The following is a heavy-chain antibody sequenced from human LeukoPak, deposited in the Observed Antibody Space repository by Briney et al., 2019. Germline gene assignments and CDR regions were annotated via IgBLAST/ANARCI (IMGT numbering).Heavy chain of an antibody. D-gene: IGHD3-22*01. Sequence: GGSLRLSCAASGFTFSSYWMSWVRQAPGKGLEWVANIKQDGSEKYYVDSVKGRLTISRDNAKNSLYLQMNSLGAEDTAVYYCARDVQSGYYGYWGQGTLVTVSS. CDR3: ARDVQSGYYGY. CDR2: IKQDGSEK. V-gene: IGHV3-7*01. J-gene: IGHJ4*02. CDR1: GFTFSSYW.